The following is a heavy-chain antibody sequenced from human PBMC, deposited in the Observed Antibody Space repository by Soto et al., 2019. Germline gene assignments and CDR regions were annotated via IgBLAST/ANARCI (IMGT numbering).Heavy chain of an antibody. CDR3: ASPYSSGYPHYYYYGMDV. CDR1: GGTFSSYA. D-gene: IGHD3-22*01. V-gene: IGHV1-69*13. Sequence: SVKVSCKASGGTFSSYAISWVRQAPGQGLEWMGGIIPIFGTANYAQKFQGRVTITADESTSTAYMELSSLRSEDTAVYYCASPYSSGYPHYYYYGMDVWGQGTTVTVSS. CDR2: IIPIFGTA. J-gene: IGHJ6*02.